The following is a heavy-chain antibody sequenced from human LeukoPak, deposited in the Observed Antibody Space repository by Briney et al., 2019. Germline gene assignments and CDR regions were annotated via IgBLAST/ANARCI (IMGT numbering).Heavy chain of an antibody. J-gene: IGHJ6*03. CDR2: INPNSGDT. V-gene: IGHV1-2*02. CDR3: AREFLSIAVAGTITYYYYMDV. Sequence: ASVKVSCKASGYIFTGYYMHWVRQAPGQGLEWMGWINPNSGDTNYAQKFQGRVTMTRDTSISTAYMELSSLRSEDTAVYYCAREFLSIAVAGTITYYYYMDVWGKGTTVTISS. D-gene: IGHD6-19*01. CDR1: GYIFTGYY.